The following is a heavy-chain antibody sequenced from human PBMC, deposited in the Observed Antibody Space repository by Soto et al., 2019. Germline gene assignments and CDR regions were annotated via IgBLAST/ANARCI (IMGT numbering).Heavy chain of an antibody. CDR2: ISSSSSTI. J-gene: IGHJ6*02. CDR1: GFTFSSYS. V-gene: IGHV3-48*02. D-gene: IGHD2-2*01. CDR3: ASGFRVVVPAAMGPLWDYYYGMDV. Sequence: GGSLRLSCAASGFTFSSYSMNWVRQAPGKGLEWVSYISSSSSTIYYADSVKGRFTISRDIAKNSLYLLMISLRDEDTAVFYCASGFRVVVPAAMGPLWDYYYGMDVWGQGTMVTVSS.